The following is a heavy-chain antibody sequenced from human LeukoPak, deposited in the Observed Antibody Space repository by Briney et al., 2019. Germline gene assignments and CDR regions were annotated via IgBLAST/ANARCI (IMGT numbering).Heavy chain of an antibody. V-gene: IGHV4-59*08. CDR1: GGSFSGYY. CDR3: ARRNSGWYPFDY. J-gene: IGHJ4*02. Sequence: PSETLSLTCAVYGGSFSGYYWSWIRQPPGKGLEWIGYISYSGSTNYHPSFKSRVTISEDTSKNQFSLKLSSVTAADTAVYYCARRNSGWYPFDYWGQGTLVTVSS. CDR2: ISYSGST. D-gene: IGHD6-19*01.